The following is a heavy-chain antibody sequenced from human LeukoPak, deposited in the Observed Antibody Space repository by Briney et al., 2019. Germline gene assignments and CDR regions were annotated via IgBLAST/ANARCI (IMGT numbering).Heavy chain of an antibody. CDR1: GFSFSSYN. J-gene: IGHJ4*02. CDR2: ISRGSTTI. D-gene: IGHD3-10*01. Sequence: GGCLRLSCGASGFSFSSYNMNWVRQAPGKGLEWVSSISRGSTTIYYADSVKGRFTISRDNAKNSLYLQLNSLRAEDTAVYYCARDGVEYGSGGFYFDYWGQGTLVTVSS. CDR3: ARDGVEYGSGGFYFDY. V-gene: IGHV3-48*01.